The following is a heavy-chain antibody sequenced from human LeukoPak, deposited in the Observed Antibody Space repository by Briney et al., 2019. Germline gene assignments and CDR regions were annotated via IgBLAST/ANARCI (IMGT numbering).Heavy chain of an antibody. CDR3: ARDFLSKNALDI. J-gene: IGHJ3*02. CDR2: ISHIGSS. CDR1: GGSLSNYY. V-gene: IGHV4-59*01. Sequence: SETLSLTCTVSGGSLSNYYWNWIRQPPGKGLEWIAYISHIGSSNYNPSLKSRVTISVDTSKNQFSLNLSSVTAADTAVYYCARDFLSKNALDIWGQGTVVTDSS.